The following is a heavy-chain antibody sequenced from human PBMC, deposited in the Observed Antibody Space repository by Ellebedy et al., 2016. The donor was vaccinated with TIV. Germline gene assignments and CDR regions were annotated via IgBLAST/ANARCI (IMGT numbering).Heavy chain of an antibody. V-gene: IGHV3-7*01. J-gene: IGHJ5*02. D-gene: IGHD4-17*01. CDR1: GFNFRSYW. CDR2: IRQEGDEI. Sequence: GESLKISCAASGFNFRSYWMTWVRQAPGKGLEWVAKIRQEGDEIYYVESVKGRFTISRDNAKNSLFLQMNSLRVEDTAVYYCARQASYGDYAVQLNPWFDPWGQGTLVTVSS. CDR3: ARQASYGDYAVQLNPWFDP.